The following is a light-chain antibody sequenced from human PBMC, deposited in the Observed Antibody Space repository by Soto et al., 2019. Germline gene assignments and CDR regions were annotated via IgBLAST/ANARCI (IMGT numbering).Light chain of an antibody. CDR2: GAS. J-gene: IGKJ5*01. CDR1: QSVSSN. V-gene: IGKV3-15*01. CDR3: QQYNNWPPIN. Sequence: EIVMTQSPATLSVSPGERATLSCRAIQSVSSNLACYQQKPGQAPRLLIYGASTRATGIPARFSGSGSGTEFTLTISSLQSEDFAVYYCQQYNNWPPINFGQGTRLEIK.